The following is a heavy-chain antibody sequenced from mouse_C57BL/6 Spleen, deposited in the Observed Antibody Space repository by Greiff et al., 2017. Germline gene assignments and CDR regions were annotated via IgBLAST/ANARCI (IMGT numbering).Heavy chain of an antibody. J-gene: IGHJ3*01. D-gene: IGHD2-4*01. V-gene: IGHV1-26*01. Sequence: EVKLQQSGAELVKPGASVKISCKASGYTFTDYYMNWVKQSHGKSLEWIGDINPNNGGTSYNQKFKGKATLTVDKSSSTAYMELRSLTSEDSAVYYCARALYYDYEEFAYWGQGTLVTVSA. CDR2: INPNNGGT. CDR3: ARALYYDYEEFAY. CDR1: GYTFTDYY.